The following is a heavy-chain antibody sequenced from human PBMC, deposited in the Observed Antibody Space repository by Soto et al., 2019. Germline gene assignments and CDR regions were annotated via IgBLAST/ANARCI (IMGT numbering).Heavy chain of an antibody. J-gene: IGHJ6*03. CDR1: GFTFSSYW. CDR2: INSDGSST. Sequence: EVQLVESGGGLVQPGGSLRLSCAASGFTFSSYWMHWVRQAPGKGLVWVSRINSDGSSTSYADSVKGRLTISRDNANNTLYLQMNSLRAEDTAVYYCARTGWVAHHYYYYYYYMDVLGRETTVSVSS. CDR3: ARTGWVAHHYYYYYYYMDV. V-gene: IGHV3-74*01. D-gene: IGHD2-15*01.